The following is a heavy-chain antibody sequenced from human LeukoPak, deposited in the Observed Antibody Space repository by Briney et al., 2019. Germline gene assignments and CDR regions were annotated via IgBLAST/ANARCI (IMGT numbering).Heavy chain of an antibody. Sequence: GGSLRLSCAASGFTFSSYWMSWVRQAPGKGLEWVVNIKQDGSEKYYVDSVKGRFTISRDNAKNSLYLQMNSLRAEDTAVYYCARDREAVADYYFDYWGQGTLVTVSS. J-gene: IGHJ4*02. V-gene: IGHV3-7*01. CDR2: IKQDGSEK. CDR1: GFTFSSYW. D-gene: IGHD6-19*01. CDR3: ARDREAVADYYFDY.